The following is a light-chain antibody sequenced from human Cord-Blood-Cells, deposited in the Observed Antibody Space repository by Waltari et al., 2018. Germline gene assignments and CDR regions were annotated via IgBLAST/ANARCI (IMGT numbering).Light chain of an antibody. Sequence: IVLTQSPATLSLSPGERATLSCRASQSVCSYLAWYQQKPGQAPRLLIYDASNRATGIPARFSGSGSGTDFTVTISSLEPEDFAVYYWQRRRNWRFTFGPGTKVDIK. CDR2: DAS. J-gene: IGKJ3*01. CDR3: QRRRNWRFT. CDR1: QSVCSY. V-gene: IGKV3-11*01.